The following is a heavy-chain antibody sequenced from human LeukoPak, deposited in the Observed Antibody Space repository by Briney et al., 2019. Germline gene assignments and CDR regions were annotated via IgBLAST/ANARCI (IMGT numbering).Heavy chain of an antibody. Sequence: ASVKVSCKASGGTFSSYAISWVRQAPGQGLEWMGGITPIFGTANYAQKFQGRVTITTDESTSTAYMELSSLRSEDTAVYYCASGAGGYSYGSYYYYYMDVWGKGTTVTVSS. CDR1: GGTFSSYA. CDR3: ASGAGGYSYGSYYYYYMDV. V-gene: IGHV1-69*05. D-gene: IGHD5-18*01. CDR2: ITPIFGTA. J-gene: IGHJ6*03.